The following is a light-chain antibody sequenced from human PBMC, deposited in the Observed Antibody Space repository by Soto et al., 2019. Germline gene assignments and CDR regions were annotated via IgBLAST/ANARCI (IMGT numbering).Light chain of an antibody. Sequence: QSVLPQPPSVSAAPGQQVTMYCSGSSSNIGKYYVSWHQQLPGTAPKLLIYENDKRPSGIPDRFSGSKSGTSATLGITGLQTGYEADYYCGLWDSRLTNFVSVTGTKVTV. V-gene: IGLV1-51*02. CDR1: SSNIGKYY. CDR3: GLWDSRLTNFV. J-gene: IGLJ1*01. CDR2: END.